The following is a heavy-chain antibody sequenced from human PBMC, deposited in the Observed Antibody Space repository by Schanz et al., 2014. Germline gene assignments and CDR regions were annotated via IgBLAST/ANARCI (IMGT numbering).Heavy chain of an antibody. CDR3: ARDIRPAPGLNWFDP. CDR1: GYTFISYG. CDR2: ISGSNGNT. J-gene: IGHJ5*02. V-gene: IGHV1-18*01. Sequence: QVQLVQSGAEVRKPGASVKVSCKASGYTFISYGISWVRQAPGQGLEWLGWISGSNGNTNYTQKFQGRVTMTIDPYTSTAYMELRSLRSDDTAVYYCARDIRPAPGLNWFDPWGQGTLVTVSS. D-gene: IGHD6-13*01.